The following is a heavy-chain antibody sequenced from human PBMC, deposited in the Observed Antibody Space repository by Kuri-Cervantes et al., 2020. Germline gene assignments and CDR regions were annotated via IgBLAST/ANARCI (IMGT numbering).Heavy chain of an antibody. CDR1: GFTFSSYT. CDR3: AKDLSGYYDSSGYYSQPGDY. J-gene: IGHJ4*02. Sequence: GESLKISCAASGFTFSSYTMNWVRQAPGKGLEWVSSISGSGTYIDYADSVTGRFTISRDNSKNTLYLQMNSLRAEDTAVYYCAKDLSGYYDSSGYYSQPGDYWGQGTLVTVSS. V-gene: IGHV3-21*04. CDR2: ISGSGTYI. D-gene: IGHD3-22*01.